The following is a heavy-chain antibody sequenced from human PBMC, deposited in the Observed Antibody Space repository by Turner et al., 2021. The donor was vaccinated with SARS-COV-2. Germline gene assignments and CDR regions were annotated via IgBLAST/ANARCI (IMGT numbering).Heavy chain of an antibody. D-gene: IGHD7-27*01. CDR3: AHRVLTGDRQVWYFDL. V-gene: IGHV2-5*01. Sequence: QITLKESGPTLVKPTQTLTLTCTFSGFSLSTPGVGVGWIRQPPGKALEWLALLLWNGDNRYSPSLKSRLTITKDTSKNQVVLTMTNMDPVDTATYYCAHRVLTGDRQVWYFDLWGRGTLVTVSS. J-gene: IGHJ2*01. CDR2: LLWNGDN. CDR1: GFSLSTPGVG.